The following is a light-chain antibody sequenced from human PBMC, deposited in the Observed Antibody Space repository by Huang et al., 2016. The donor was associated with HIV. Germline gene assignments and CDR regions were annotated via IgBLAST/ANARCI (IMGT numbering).Light chain of an antibody. CDR1: QSVSSY. Sequence: EIVLTQSPATLSLSPGERATLSCRASQSVSSYLAWFQQKPGQAPRLLIYDASNRATGNPARFSGSGSGTDFTLTISSLEAEDFAVYYCQQHRNWPITFGQGTRLEIK. J-gene: IGKJ5*01. CDR3: QQHRNWPIT. V-gene: IGKV3-11*01. CDR2: DAS.